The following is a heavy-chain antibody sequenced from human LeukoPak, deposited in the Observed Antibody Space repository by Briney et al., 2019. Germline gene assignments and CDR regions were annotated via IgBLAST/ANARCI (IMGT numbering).Heavy chain of an antibody. Sequence: GGSLRLSCAASGFTFSSYWMHWVRQAPGKGLVWVSSISSSSSYIYYADSVKGRFTISRDNAKNSLYLQMNSLRAEDTAVYYCARDPACGGGCYGYLDYWGQGTLVTVSS. CDR1: GFTFSSYW. CDR2: ISSSSSYI. CDR3: ARDPACGGGCYGYLDY. J-gene: IGHJ4*02. V-gene: IGHV3-21*01. D-gene: IGHD2-15*01.